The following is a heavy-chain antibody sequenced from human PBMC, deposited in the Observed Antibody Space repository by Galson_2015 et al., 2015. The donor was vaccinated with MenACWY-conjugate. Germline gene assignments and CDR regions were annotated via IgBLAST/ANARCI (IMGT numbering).Heavy chain of an antibody. Sequence: SLRLSCAASGFTFINFWMNWVRQAPGKGLEWVASIKRDGSEQYYLDSVKGRFTISRDNAKNSLYLQMNSLRVDDTAVYFCVRDPHHWYYMDVWGEGTTVTVSS. J-gene: IGHJ6*03. CDR3: VRDPHHWYYMDV. V-gene: IGHV3-7*03. CDR2: IKRDGSEQ. CDR1: GFTFINFW.